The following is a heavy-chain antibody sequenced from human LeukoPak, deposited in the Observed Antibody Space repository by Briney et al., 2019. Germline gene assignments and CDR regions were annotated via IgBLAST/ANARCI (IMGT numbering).Heavy chain of an antibody. CDR1: GFTFSSYG. CDR2: ISYDGSNK. D-gene: IGHD6-13*01. CDR3: AKEITEGIFDY. J-gene: IGHJ4*02. V-gene: IGHV3-30*18. Sequence: QPGRSLRLSCAASGFTFSSYGMHWVRQAPGKGLEWVAVISYDGSNKYYADSVKGRFTISRDNSKNTLYLQMNSLRAEDTAVYYCAKEITEGIFDYWGQGTLVTVSS.